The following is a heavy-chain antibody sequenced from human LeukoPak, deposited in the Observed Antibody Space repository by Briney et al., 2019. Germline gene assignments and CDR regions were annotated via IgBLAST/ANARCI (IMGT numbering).Heavy chain of an antibody. Sequence: ASVKVSCKASGYTFTGYYMHWVRQAPGQGLEWMGRINPNSGGTNYAQKFQGTVTMTRDTSISTAYMELSRLRSDDTAVYYCARVGEYGSGSYYVYWGQGTLVTVSS. V-gene: IGHV1-2*06. J-gene: IGHJ4*02. CDR1: GYTFTGYY. D-gene: IGHD3-10*01. CDR2: INPNSGGT. CDR3: ARVGEYGSGSYYVY.